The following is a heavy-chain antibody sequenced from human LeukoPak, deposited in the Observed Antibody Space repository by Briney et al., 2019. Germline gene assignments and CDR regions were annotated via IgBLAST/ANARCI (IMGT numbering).Heavy chain of an antibody. J-gene: IGHJ4*02. Sequence: SETLSLTCTVSDGSISSHYWSWIRQPPGKGLEWIGYIYYSGSTNYNPSLKSRVTISVDTSKNQFSLKLSSVTAADTAVYYCARVTTVTAETGIDYWGQGTLVTVSS. CDR1: DGSISSHY. CDR3: ARVTTVTAETGIDY. D-gene: IGHD4-17*01. CDR2: IYYSGST. V-gene: IGHV4-59*08.